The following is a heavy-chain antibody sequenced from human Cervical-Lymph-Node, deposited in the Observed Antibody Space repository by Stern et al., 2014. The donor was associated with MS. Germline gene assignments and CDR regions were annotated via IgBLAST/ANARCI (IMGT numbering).Heavy chain of an antibody. D-gene: IGHD2-15*01. CDR1: GGSISSGDFY. V-gene: IGHV4-30-4*01. Sequence: QVQLVESGPGLVKPSQTLSLTCTVSGGSISSGDFYWSWIRQPPGKGLEWIGHIYYSGSTYYNPSLMSRVIISVDTSKNQFSLKLSSVTAADTAVYYCARDVQDIWFDPWGQGTLVTVSS. CDR3: ARDVQDIWFDP. J-gene: IGHJ5*02. CDR2: IYYSGST.